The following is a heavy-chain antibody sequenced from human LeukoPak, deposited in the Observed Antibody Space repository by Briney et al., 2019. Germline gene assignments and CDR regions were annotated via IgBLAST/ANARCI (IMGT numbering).Heavy chain of an antibody. V-gene: IGHV1-18*01. J-gene: IGHJ4*02. Sequence: ASVKVSCKASGYTFTNYGNTWVRQAPGQGLEWMGRISDYNGNTNYAQKLQGRVTMTTDTSTSTVYMELRSLRSDDTAVYYCARDSCSDGNCFLDYWGQGTLVTVSS. CDR2: ISDYNGNT. CDR1: GYTFTNYG. CDR3: ARDSCSDGNCFLDY. D-gene: IGHD2-15*01.